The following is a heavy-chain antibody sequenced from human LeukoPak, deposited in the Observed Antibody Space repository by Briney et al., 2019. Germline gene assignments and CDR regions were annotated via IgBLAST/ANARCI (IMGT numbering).Heavy chain of an antibody. CDR2: IRFDGSTQ. Sequence: PGGSLRLSCAASGFIFSNYGMHWVRHSPDKGLEWVTFIRFDGSTQFYADSVKGRFTISRDNSKDTLYLQMSSLRLEDTGLYYCAKEGGDGSPFDYWGQGILVTVSS. V-gene: IGHV3-30*02. CDR3: AKEGGDGSPFDY. CDR1: GFIFSNYG. J-gene: IGHJ4*02. D-gene: IGHD5-24*01.